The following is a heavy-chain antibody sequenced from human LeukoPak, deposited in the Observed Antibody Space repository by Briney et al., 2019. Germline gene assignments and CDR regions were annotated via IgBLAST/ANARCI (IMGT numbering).Heavy chain of an antibody. J-gene: IGHJ3*02. CDR1: GYTFTSYG. V-gene: IGHV1-18*01. CDR3: ASDLYGDTGSEVAFDI. D-gene: IGHD4-17*01. CDR2: ISAYNGNT. Sequence: ASVKVSCKASGYTFTSYGISWVRQAPGQGLEWMGWISAYNGNTNYAQKLQGRVTMTTDTSTSTAYMELRSLRSDDTAVYYCASDLYGDTGSEVAFDIWGQGTMVTVSS.